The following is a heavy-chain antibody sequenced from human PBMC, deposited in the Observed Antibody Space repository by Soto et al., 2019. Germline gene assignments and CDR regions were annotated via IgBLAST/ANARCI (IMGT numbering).Heavy chain of an antibody. CDR1: GYTFTSYD. CDR3: ARERKFDFWRKGLDV. Sequence: QAQLVQSGAEVKKPGASVKVSCKASGYTFTSYDMNWVRQAPGQGLEWLGWMDPNSGSTGYAQNFQGRVTMTRNISINTAHMELSSLRSEDTAVYYCARERKFDFWRKGLDVWGQGTTVTVSS. V-gene: IGHV1-8*01. D-gene: IGHD3-3*01. CDR2: MDPNSGST. J-gene: IGHJ6*02.